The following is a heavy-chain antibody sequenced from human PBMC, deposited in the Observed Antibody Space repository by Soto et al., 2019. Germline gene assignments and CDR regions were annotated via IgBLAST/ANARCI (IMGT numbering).Heavy chain of an antibody. J-gene: IGHJ6*03. D-gene: IGHD6-6*01. V-gene: IGHV4-59*08. CDR1: GGSISSYY. CDR2: IYYSGST. Sequence: QVQLQESGPGLVKPSETLSLTCTVSGGSISSYYWSWIRQPPWKGLEWIGYIYYSGSTNYNPSLKSRVTISVDTSKNQFSLKLSSVTAADTAVYYCARLREQLVPGYYYYYMDVWGKGTTVTVSS. CDR3: ARLREQLVPGYYYYYMDV.